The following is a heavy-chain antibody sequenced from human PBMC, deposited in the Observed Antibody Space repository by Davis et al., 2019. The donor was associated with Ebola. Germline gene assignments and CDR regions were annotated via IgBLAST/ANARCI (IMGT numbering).Heavy chain of an antibody. V-gene: IGHV3-53*01. CDR1: GFTVSSNY. Sequence: GESLKISCVVSGFTVSSNYMSWVRQAPGKGLEWVSVINRGGSTNYADSVKGRFTISRDNAKNTLYLQMNSLRAEDTAVYYCAGEVWSSIDYWGQGTLVTVSS. D-gene: IGHD3-10*01. CDR2: INRGGST. CDR3: AGEVWSSIDY. J-gene: IGHJ4*02.